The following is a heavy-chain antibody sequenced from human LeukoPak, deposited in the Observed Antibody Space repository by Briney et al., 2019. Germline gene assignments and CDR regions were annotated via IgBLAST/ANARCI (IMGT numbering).Heavy chain of an antibody. CDR3: AKYGIEVAGKALPDW. V-gene: IGHV3-23*01. J-gene: IGHJ4*02. CDR1: GFTFNSCA. D-gene: IGHD6-19*01. Sequence: GGSLRLSCAASGFTFNSCAMSWVRQAPGKGLEWVSEISGSGGRTNYADSVKGRFTISRDNSKNTLFLQMNSLRAEDTAVYYCAKYGIEVAGKALPDWWGQGTLVTVSS. CDR2: ISGSGGRT.